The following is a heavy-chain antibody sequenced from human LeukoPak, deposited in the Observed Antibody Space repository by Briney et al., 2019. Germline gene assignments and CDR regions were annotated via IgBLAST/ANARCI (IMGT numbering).Heavy chain of an antibody. CDR1: GFTFTSSA. J-gene: IGHJ4*02. CDR3: AANELNSGAAKKEDY. Sequence: SVKVSCKASGFTFTSSAMQWVRQARGQRLEGIGWIVVGSGNTNYAQKFQERVTITRDMSTSTAYMELSSLRSEDTAVYYCAANELNSGAAKKEDYWGQGTLVTVSS. D-gene: IGHD1-26*01. CDR2: IVVGSGNT. V-gene: IGHV1-58*02.